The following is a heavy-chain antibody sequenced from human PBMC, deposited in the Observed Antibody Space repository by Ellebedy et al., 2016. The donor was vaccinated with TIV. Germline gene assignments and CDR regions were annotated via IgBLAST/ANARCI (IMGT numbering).Heavy chain of an antibody. D-gene: IGHD3-10*01. Sequence: SVKVSXXASGGTFSSYAISWVRQAPGQGLEWMGGIIPIFGTANYAQKFQGRVTITADESTSTAYMELSSLRSEDTAVYYCATDQRITMVRGVFYGMDVWGQGTTVTVSS. CDR3: ATDQRITMVRGVFYGMDV. CDR1: GGTFSSYA. J-gene: IGHJ6*02. CDR2: IIPIFGTA. V-gene: IGHV1-69*13.